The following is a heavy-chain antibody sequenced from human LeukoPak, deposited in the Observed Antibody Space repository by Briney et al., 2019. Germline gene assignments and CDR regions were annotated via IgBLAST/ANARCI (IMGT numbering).Heavy chain of an antibody. J-gene: IGHJ6*04. CDR1: GGSISSSSYY. V-gene: IGHV4-39*01. Sequence: PSETLSLTCTVSGGSISSSSYYWGWIRQPPGKGLEWIGSIYYSGSTYYNPSLKSRVTTSVDTSKNQFSLKLSSVTAADTAVYYCAAYYYDSSGYYSWGKGTTVTVSS. CDR3: AAYYYDSSGYYS. CDR2: IYYSGST. D-gene: IGHD3-22*01.